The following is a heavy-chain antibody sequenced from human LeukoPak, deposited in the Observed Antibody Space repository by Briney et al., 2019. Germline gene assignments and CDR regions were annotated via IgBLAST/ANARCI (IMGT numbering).Heavy chain of an antibody. V-gene: IGHV3-7*04. Sequence: GGSLRLSCAASGFTVSSNYMSWVRQAPGRGLEWVANIRDDGSEEYYGDSVRGRFTISRDNAKNSVDLQMHSLRVEDTAVYHCARVLGLKGFDSWGQGTLVTVSS. CDR2: IRDDGSEE. CDR1: GFTVSSNY. CDR3: ARVLGLKGFDS. J-gene: IGHJ5*01. D-gene: IGHD7-27*01.